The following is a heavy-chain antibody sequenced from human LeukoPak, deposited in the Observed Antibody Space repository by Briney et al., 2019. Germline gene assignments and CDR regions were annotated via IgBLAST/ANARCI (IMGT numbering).Heavy chain of an antibody. CDR1: GGSVSGYY. D-gene: IGHD3-9*01. CDR2: INHSGST. Sequence: SETLSLTCAVYGGSVSGYYWSWIRQPPGKGLEWIGEINHSGSTNYNPSLKSRVTISVDTSKNQFSLKLSSVTAADTDVYYCAGRYFYHPLDYWGQGTLVTVSS. V-gene: IGHV4-34*01. CDR3: AGRYFYHPLDY. J-gene: IGHJ4*02.